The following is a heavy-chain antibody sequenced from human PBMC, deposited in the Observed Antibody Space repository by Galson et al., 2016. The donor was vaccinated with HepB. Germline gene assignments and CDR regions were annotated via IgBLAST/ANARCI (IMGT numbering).Heavy chain of an antibody. CDR1: GDSVSNNTAA. V-gene: IGHV6-1*01. D-gene: IGHD3-10*01. CDR3: ARCGSVRGVKGFDY. CDR2: TYYRSKWYN. Sequence: CAISGDSVSNNTAAWNWIRQSPSRGLEWLGRTYYRSKWYNDYAASVRSRITINADTSKNQFSLQLNSMTPEDTALYFCARCGSVRGVKGFDYWGPGTLVTVSS. J-gene: IGHJ4*02.